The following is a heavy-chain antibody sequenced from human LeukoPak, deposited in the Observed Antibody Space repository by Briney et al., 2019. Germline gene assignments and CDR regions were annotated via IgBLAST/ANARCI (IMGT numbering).Heavy chain of an antibody. V-gene: IGHV3-53*01. J-gene: IGHJ4*02. CDR2: IYSAGTT. CDR3: ARGQPYYYDSRGYSVPHD. Sequence: GGSLRLSCAASGFTVSSVYMSWVRQAPGKGLEWVSLIYSAGTTYYADSVKGRFIISRDNSKNTLYLQMNSLRAEDTAVYHCARGQPYYYDSRGYSVPHDWGQGTLVTVSS. D-gene: IGHD3-22*01. CDR1: GFTVSSVY.